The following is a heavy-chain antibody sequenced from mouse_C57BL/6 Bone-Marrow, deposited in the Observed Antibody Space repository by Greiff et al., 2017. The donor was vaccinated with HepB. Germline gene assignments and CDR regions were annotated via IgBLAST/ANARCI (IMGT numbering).Heavy chain of an antibody. Sequence: QVQLQQSGPELVKPGASVKISCKASGYSFSSSWMNWVKQRPGKGLEWIGRIYPGDGDTNYNGKFKGKATLTADTSSSTAYMQLSSLTSEDSAVYYCARRPWFAYWGQGTLVTVSA. CDR1: GYSFSSSW. V-gene: IGHV1-82*01. CDR2: IYPGDGDT. J-gene: IGHJ3*01. CDR3: ARRPWFAY.